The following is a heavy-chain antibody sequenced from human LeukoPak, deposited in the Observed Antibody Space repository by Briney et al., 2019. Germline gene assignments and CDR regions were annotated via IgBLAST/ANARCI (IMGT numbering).Heavy chain of an antibody. Sequence: GGSLRLSCAASGFTFSSYAMSWVRQAPGKGLEWVSAISGSGGNTYYADSVKGRFTISRDNSKNTLYLQMNSLRAEDTPIYYCAKDPSLSYDSSGYYYHYWGQGTLVTVSS. CDR3: AKDPSLSYDSSGYYYHY. D-gene: IGHD3-22*01. CDR1: GFTFSSYA. CDR2: ISGSGGNT. V-gene: IGHV3-23*01. J-gene: IGHJ4*02.